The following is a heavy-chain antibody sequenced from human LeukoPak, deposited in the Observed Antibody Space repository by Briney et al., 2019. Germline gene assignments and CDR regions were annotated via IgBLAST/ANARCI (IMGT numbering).Heavy chain of an antibody. CDR3: ARGPAYYGSGSYRPPIDY. V-gene: IGHV4-34*01. Sequence: SETLSLTCAVYGGSFSGYYWSWIRQPPGKGLEWIGEINHSGSTNYNPSLKSRVTISVDTSKNQFSLKLSSVTAADTAVYYCARGPAYYGSGSYRPPIDYWGQGTLVTVSS. J-gene: IGHJ4*02. CDR2: INHSGST. D-gene: IGHD3-10*01. CDR1: GGSFSGYY.